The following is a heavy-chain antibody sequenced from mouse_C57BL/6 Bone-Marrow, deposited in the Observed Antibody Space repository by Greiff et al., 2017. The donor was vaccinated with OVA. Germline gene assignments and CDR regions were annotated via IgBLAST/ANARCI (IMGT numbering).Heavy chain of an antibody. V-gene: IGHV1-80*01. CDR3: ARGSTTVVARGDY. J-gene: IGHJ2*01. Sequence: VQLQQSGAELVKPGASVKISCKASGYAFSSYWMNWVKQRPGKGLEWIGQIYPGDGDTNYNGKFKGKATLTADKSSSTAYMQLSSLTSEDSAVYFCARGSTTVVARGDYWGQGTTLTVSS. CDR1: GYAFSSYW. CDR2: IYPGDGDT. D-gene: IGHD1-1*01.